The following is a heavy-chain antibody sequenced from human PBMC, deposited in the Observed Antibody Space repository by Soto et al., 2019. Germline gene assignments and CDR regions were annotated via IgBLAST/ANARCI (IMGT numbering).Heavy chain of an antibody. D-gene: IGHD3-10*01. CDR1: GYSFTNNY. Sequence: QVQLVQSGAEVIKPGASVKISCKASGYSFTNNYINWVRQAPGQGLEWVGLINPSGASTTYAQNXXXXXXXXXXXXXXXXXXXXXXXXXXXXAVYYCARVYGLVKHDDFWSGYYDYWGQGTXXXVSS. J-gene: IGHJ4*02. V-gene: IGHV1-46*01. CDR2: INPSGAST. CDR3: ARVYGLVKHDDFWSGYYDY.